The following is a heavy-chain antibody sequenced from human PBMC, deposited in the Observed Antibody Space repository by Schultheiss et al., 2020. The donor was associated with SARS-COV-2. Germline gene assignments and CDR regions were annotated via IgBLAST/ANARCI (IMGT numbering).Heavy chain of an antibody. CDR1: GFTFSSYD. Sequence: GGSLRLSCAASGFTFSSYDMHWVRQATGKGLEWVSAIGTAGDTYYPGSVKGRFTISRHNSKNTLYLQMNSLRAEDTAVYYCASGDSGLNAFDIWGQGTMVTVSS. D-gene: IGHD3/OR15-3a*01. J-gene: IGHJ3*02. CDR2: IGTAGDT. V-gene: IGHV3-13*01. CDR3: ASGDSGLNAFDI.